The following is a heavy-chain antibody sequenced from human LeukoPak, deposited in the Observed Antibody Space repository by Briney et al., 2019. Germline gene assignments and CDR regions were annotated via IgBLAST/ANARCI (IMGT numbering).Heavy chain of an antibody. D-gene: IGHD2-21*02. CDR2: ISGSGGST. CDR3: AKDRGVVTAQFDY. V-gene: IGHV3-23*01. CDR1: GFTFSSYG. Sequence: PGGSLRLSCAASGFTFSSYGMSWVRQAPGKGLEWVSAISGSGGSTYYADSVKGRFTISRDNSKNTLYLQMNSLRAEDTAVYYCAKDRGVVTAQFDYWGQGTLVTVSS. J-gene: IGHJ4*02.